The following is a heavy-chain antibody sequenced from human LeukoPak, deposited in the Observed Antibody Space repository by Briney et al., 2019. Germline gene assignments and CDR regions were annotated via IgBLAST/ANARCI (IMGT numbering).Heavy chain of an antibody. Sequence: PGGSLRLSCAASGFTFSSYGMHWVRQAPGKGLEWVAVISYDGSNKYYADSVKGRFTISRDNSKNTLYLQMNSLRAEDTAVYYCGRLALTPWYFDLWGRGTLVTVSS. CDR3: GRLALTPWYFDL. CDR1: GFTFSSYG. V-gene: IGHV3-30*03. CDR2: ISYDGSNK. D-gene: IGHD5-12*01. J-gene: IGHJ2*01.